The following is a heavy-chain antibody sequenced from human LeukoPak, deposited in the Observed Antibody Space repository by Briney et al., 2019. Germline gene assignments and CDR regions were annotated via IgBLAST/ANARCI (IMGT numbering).Heavy chain of an antibody. D-gene: IGHD2-15*01. CDR1: GGSFSGYY. CDR2: INHSGST. Sequence: SETLSLTCAVYGGSFSGYYWSWIRQPPGKGLEWIGEINHSGSTNYNPSLKSRATISVDTSKNQFSLKLSSVTAADTAVYYCARGEQPGEDIVVVVAATPTENWFDPWGQGTLVTVSS. CDR3: ARGEQPGEDIVVVVAATPTENWFDP. V-gene: IGHV4-34*01. J-gene: IGHJ5*02.